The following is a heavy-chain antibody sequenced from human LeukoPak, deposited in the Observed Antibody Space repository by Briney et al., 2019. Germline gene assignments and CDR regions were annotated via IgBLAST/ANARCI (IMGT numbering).Heavy chain of an antibody. V-gene: IGHV1-46*01. Sequence: GASVKVSCKASGYTFTSYYMHWVRQAPGQGLEWMGIINPSGGSTSYAQKFQGRVTMTRDTSTSTVYMELSSLRSDDTAVYYCARTYYYDSSGYLYPFDYWGQGTLVTVSS. CDR1: GYTFTSYY. CDR2: INPSGGST. J-gene: IGHJ4*02. CDR3: ARTYYYDSSGYLYPFDY. D-gene: IGHD3-22*01.